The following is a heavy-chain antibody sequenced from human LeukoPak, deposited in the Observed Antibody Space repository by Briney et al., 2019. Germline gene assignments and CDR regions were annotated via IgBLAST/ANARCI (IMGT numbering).Heavy chain of an antibody. CDR1: GFTVSSSY. D-gene: IGHD3-22*01. V-gene: IGHV3-53*01. Sequence: GGSLRLPCAPSGFTVSSSYMSWVRQAPGKGLEWVSVIYSGGNTYYADSVKGRFTISRDNSKNTLFLQMNSLKAEDTALYYCARGYYYHSSGPFDYWGQGTLVTVSS. CDR3: ARGYYYHSSGPFDY. J-gene: IGHJ4*02. CDR2: IYSGGNT.